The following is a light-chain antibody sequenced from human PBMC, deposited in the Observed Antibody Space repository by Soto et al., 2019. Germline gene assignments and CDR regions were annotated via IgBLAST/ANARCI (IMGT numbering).Light chain of an antibody. V-gene: IGKV3-20*01. Sequence: EIVLTQSPGTLSLSPGARATLSCRASQSVSSNYLAWYQQKPGQAPRLLIYGASSRATGIPDRFSGSGSGTDCPLTISRLEPEDFAVYYCQHYGSPPPWTFGQGTKVEIK. CDR2: GAS. J-gene: IGKJ1*01. CDR1: QSVSSNY. CDR3: QHYGSPPPWT.